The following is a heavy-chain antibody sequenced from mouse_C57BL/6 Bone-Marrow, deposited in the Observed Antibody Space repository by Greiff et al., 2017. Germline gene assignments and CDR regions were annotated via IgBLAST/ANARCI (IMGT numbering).Heavy chain of an antibody. V-gene: IGHV1-72*01. J-gene: IGHJ1*03. CDR3: ARRGYYGSSYDWYFDV. CDR2: IDPNSGGT. Sequence: QVQLKQPGAELVKPGPSVKLSCKASGYTFTTYWMHWVKQRPGRGIEWIGRIDPNSGGTKYNEKFKSKATLTADKPPSTAYMQLSSVTAEDSAVYYGARRGYYGSSYDWYFDVWGTGTTVTVSS. CDR1: GYTFTTYW. D-gene: IGHD1-1*01.